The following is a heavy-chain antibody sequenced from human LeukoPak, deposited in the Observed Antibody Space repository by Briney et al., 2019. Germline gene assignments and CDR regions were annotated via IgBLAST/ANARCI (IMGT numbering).Heavy chain of an antibody. Sequence: GGSLRLSCAASGFTFSCYAMNWVRQAPGQGLEWVSGISGSGGSGGSTYYVDSVRGRFTISRDNSKNTLYLQMNSLRAEDTAVYYCAKVNYYDSSGLAWFDPWGQGTLVTVSS. V-gene: IGHV3-23*01. CDR1: GFTFSCYA. D-gene: IGHD3-22*01. CDR3: AKVNYYDSSGLAWFDP. J-gene: IGHJ5*02. CDR2: ISGSGGSGGST.